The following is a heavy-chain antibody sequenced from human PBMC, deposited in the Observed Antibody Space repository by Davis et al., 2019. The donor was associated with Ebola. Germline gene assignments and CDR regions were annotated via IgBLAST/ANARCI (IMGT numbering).Heavy chain of an antibody. D-gene: IGHD6-25*01. Sequence: MPSETLSLTCAVYGVSFSGYYWNWIRQPPGKGLKWIGEINHSGRTNYNPSLKSRVTMSVDTSKNQFSLRVRSVTAADTAVYYCARGGGYGGYGMDVWGQGTTVTVSS. J-gene: IGHJ6*02. CDR3: ARGGGYGGYGMDV. V-gene: IGHV4-34*01. CDR1: GVSFSGYY. CDR2: INHSGRT.